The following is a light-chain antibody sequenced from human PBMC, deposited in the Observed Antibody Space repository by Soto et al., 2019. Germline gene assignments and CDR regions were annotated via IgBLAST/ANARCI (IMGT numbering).Light chain of an antibody. CDR2: KVS. J-gene: IGKJ3*01. CDR3: MQATHWPFT. Sequence: DVVMTQSPLSLPVTLGQPASISCRSSQGLVHSDGNTYLNWYQQSPGQSPRRLLYKVSNRDSGVPDRFSGSGSGTDFTLTISRVEADDVAVYYCMQATHWPFTSGPGTKVDIK. CDR1: QGLVHSDGNTY. V-gene: IGKV2-30*02.